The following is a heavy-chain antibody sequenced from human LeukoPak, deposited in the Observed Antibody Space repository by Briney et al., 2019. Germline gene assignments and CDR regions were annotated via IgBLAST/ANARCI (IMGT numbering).Heavy chain of an antibody. CDR3: AELGITMIGGV. D-gene: IGHD3-10*02. V-gene: IGHV3-48*04. Sequence: GGPLRLSCAASGFTFSSYGMHWVRQAPGKGLEWVSYISSSGSTIYYADSVKGRFTISRDNAKNSPYLQMNSLRAEDTAVYYCAELGITMIGGVWGKGTTVTISS. CDR1: GFTFSSYG. CDR2: ISSSGSTI. J-gene: IGHJ6*04.